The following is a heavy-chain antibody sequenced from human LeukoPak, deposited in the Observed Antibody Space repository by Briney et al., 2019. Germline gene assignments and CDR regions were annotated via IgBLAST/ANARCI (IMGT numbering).Heavy chain of an antibody. CDR1: GGTFSSYA. V-gene: IGHV1-69*05. D-gene: IGHD1-14*01. Sequence: SVKVSCKASGGTFSSYAISWVRQAPGQGLEWMGGIIPIFGTANYAQKFQGRVTITTDVSTSTAYMELSSLRSEDTAVYYCARSARSWFDPWGQGTLSPSPQ. CDR3: ARSARSWFDP. J-gene: IGHJ5*02. CDR2: IIPIFGTA.